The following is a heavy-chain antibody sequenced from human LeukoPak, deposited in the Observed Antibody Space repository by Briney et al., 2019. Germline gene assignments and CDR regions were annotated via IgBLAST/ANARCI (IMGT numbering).Heavy chain of an antibody. D-gene: IGHD1-26*01. CDR2: ISSSSSYI. Sequence: GGSLRLSCAASGFTFSSYWMHWVRQVPGKGLEWVSCISSSSSYIDYADSVKGRFTISRDNAKNSLYLQMNSLRAEDTAVYYCARDSSSGSYFSAWGQGTLVTVSS. CDR3: ARDSSSGSYFSA. CDR1: GFTFSSYW. V-gene: IGHV3-21*01. J-gene: IGHJ5*02.